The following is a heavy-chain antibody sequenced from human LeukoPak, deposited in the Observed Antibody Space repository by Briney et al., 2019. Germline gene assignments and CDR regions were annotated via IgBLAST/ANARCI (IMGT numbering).Heavy chain of an antibody. J-gene: IGHJ3*02. CDR2: ISSSSSTI. CDR1: GFTFSSYS. CDR3: ARDRDVVVTAISAFDI. Sequence: PGGSLRLSCAASGFTFSSYSMNWVRQAPGKGLEWVSYISSSSSTIYYADSVKGRFTISRDNAKNSLYLQMNSLRAEDTAVYYCARDRDVVVTAISAFDIWGQGTMVTVSS. D-gene: IGHD2-21*02. V-gene: IGHV3-48*04.